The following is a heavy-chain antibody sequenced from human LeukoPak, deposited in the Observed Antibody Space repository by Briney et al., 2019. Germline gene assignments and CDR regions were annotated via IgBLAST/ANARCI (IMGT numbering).Heavy chain of an antibody. D-gene: IGHD3-3*01. V-gene: IGHV1-69*05. Sequence: GSSVKVSCKASGGTFSSYAISWVRQAPGQGLGWMGRIIPIFGTANHAQKFQGRVTITTDESTSTAYMELSSLRSEDTAVYYCARDVRGITIFGVVNSKQNWFDPWGQGTLVTVSS. J-gene: IGHJ5*02. CDR2: IIPIFGTA. CDR1: GGTFSSYA. CDR3: ARDVRGITIFGVVNSKQNWFDP.